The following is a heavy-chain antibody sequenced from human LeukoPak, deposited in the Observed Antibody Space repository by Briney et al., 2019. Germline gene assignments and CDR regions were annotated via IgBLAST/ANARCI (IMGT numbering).Heavy chain of an antibody. V-gene: IGHV3-74*01. J-gene: IGHJ6*02. D-gene: IGHD3-10*01. CDR2: INGDGSNT. CDR3: ARGGYYYGSGRDV. CDR1: GFTFTTYW. Sequence: GGSLRLSCAASGFTFTTYWMHWVRQAPGKGLVWVSRINGDGSNTAYADSVKGRFTISRDNAKNTLNLQMNSLRAEDTAVYYCARGGYYYGSGRDVWGQGTTVTVSS.